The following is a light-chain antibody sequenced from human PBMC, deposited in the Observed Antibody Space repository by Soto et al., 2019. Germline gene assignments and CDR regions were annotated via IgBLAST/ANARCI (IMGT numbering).Light chain of an antibody. CDR1: SSDVGGYNY. CDR2: EVS. J-gene: IGLJ1*01. V-gene: IGLV2-14*01. Sequence: QSALTQPASVSGSPGQSITISCTGTSSDVGGYNYVSWYQQHPGKAPKLMIYEVSNRPSGVSNRFSGSKSGNTASLTISGLQAEDEADDYCSSYTSSSTYVFGTGTKLTFL. CDR3: SSYTSSSTYV.